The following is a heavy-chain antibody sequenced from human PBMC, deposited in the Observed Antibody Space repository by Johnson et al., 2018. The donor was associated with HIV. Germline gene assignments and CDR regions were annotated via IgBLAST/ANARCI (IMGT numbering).Heavy chain of an antibody. Sequence: VQLVESGGGLVQPGGSLRLSCAASGFTVSSNYMSWVRQAPGKGLEWVSAISGSGGSTYYADSARGRFTISRDNSKNTLYLQMNSLRAEDTAVYYCAWDLTNWGVGDAFDIWGQGTMVTVSS. CDR1: GFTVSSNY. CDR3: AWDLTNWGVGDAFDI. D-gene: IGHD7-27*01. V-gene: IGHV3-23*04. CDR2: ISGSGGST. J-gene: IGHJ3*02.